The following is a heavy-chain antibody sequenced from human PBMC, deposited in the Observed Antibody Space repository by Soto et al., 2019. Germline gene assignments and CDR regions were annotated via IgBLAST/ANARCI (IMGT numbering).Heavy chain of an antibody. D-gene: IGHD6-19*01. CDR1: GYTFTSYA. Sequence: QVQLVQSGSELKKPGASVQVSCKASGYTFTSYAMNRVRQAPGQGLEWMGWINTNTGNSTNAQGFTGRIVFSLDTSVSTAYLQIRSIKAEATAVYYCARETWHGSVWYQVYFYGIAVWGQGTTVTFSS. V-gene: IGHV7-4-1*01. CDR3: ARETWHGSVWYQVYFYGIAV. CDR2: INTNTGNS. J-gene: IGHJ6*02.